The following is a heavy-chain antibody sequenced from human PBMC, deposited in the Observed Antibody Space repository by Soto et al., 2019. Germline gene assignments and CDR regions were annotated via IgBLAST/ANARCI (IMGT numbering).Heavy chain of an antibody. CDR1: GGTFSSYA. CDR2: IIPIFGTA. D-gene: IGHD3-16*01. CDR3: ARTQDYVWGRKLDY. Sequence: QVQLVQSGAEVKKPGSSVKVSCKASGGTFSSYAISWVRQAPGQGLEWMGGIIPIFGTANYAQKFQGRVTIAEDEATRTAFLELSILGAEDTAVYYCARTQDYVWGRKLDYWGQGTLVTVSS. J-gene: IGHJ4*02. V-gene: IGHV1-69*01.